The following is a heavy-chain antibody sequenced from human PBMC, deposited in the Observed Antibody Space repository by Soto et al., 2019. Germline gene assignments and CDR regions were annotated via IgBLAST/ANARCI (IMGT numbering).Heavy chain of an antibody. CDR1: GFTFSGYG. V-gene: IGHV3-33*01. CDR3: VRVGVGARRVYGSFDY. CDR2: VRHAGRKI. J-gene: IGHJ4*02. Sequence: QVHLVESGGGVVQPGTSLRLSCAATGFTFSGYGMHWVRQAPGQGLEWVAVVRHAGRKIHYEDFVKGRFTISRDNSKNLLDLGVNSGRPEYMSVYYCVRVGVGARRVYGSFDYWGQGTLVTVSS. D-gene: IGHD3-10*01.